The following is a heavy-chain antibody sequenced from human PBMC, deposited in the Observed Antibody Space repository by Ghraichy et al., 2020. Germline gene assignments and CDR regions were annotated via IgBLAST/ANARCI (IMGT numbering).Heavy chain of an antibody. CDR1: GFTFSSYA. CDR3: AKDRTVFDY. CDR2: ISGSGGST. D-gene: IGHD1-1*01. V-gene: IGHV3-23*01. Sequence: LSLTCAASGFTFSSYAMSWVHQAPGKGLEWVSAISGSGGSTYYADSVKGRFTISRDNSKNTLYLQMNSLRAEDTAVYYCAKDRTVFDYWGQGTLVTVSS. J-gene: IGHJ4*02.